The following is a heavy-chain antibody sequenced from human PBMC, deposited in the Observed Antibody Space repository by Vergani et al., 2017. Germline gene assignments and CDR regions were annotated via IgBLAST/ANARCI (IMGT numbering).Heavy chain of an antibody. D-gene: IGHD2-8*01. CDR1: GFTFSDYA. Sequence: EVQLLESGGGLVQPGGSLRLSCAASGFTFSDYAMSWVRQAPGKGLEWVSSIRGSGANSYYADSVKGRFTISRDNSKKTLYLQMNSLRVVDTAVYYCAKVSGVGFELVSGFDYCGQGSLVTASS. CDR3: AKVSGVGFELVSGFDY. CDR2: IRGSGANS. J-gene: IGHJ4*02. V-gene: IGHV3-23*01.